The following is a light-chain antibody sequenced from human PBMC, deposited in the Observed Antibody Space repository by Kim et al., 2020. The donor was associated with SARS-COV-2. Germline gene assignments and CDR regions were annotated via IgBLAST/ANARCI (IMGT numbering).Light chain of an antibody. CDR3: CSYAGRNTFAV. CDR2: EVT. J-gene: IGLJ1*01. Sequence: SFTIAGTRTSSDVGSYNLVSWYQHQPGKAPKVLMYEVTQRPAGVSTRFSGSRSGNTASLTISGLQAEDAADYYCCSYAGRNTFAVFGTGTKVIVL. V-gene: IGLV2-23*02. CDR1: SSDVGSYNL.